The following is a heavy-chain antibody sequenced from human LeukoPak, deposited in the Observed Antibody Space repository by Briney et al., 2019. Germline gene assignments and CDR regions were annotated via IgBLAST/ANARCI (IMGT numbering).Heavy chain of an antibody. CDR2: INSDGSST. J-gene: IGHJ4*02. CDR3: ARPHYYDSSGYYD. V-gene: IGHV3-74*01. Sequence: GGSLRLSCAASGFTFSSYWMHWVRQAPGKGLVWVSRINSDGSSTSYADSVKGRFTISRDNAKNTLYLQMNSLKTEDTAVYYCARPHYYDSSGYYDWGQGTLVTVPS. CDR1: GFTFSSYW. D-gene: IGHD3-22*01.